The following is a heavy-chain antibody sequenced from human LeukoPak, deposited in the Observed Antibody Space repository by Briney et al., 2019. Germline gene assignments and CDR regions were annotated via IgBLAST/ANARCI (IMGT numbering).Heavy chain of an antibody. CDR3: ARGRITMVRGVISHYGMDV. D-gene: IGHD3-10*01. Sequence: VASVKVSCKASGYTFTGYYMHWVRQAPGQGLEWMGWINPNSGGTNYAQKFQGRVTMTRDTSISTAYMELSRLRSDDTAVYYCARGRITMVRGVISHYGMDVWGQRTTVTLSS. J-gene: IGHJ6*02. CDR1: GYTFTGYY. V-gene: IGHV1-2*02. CDR2: INPNSGGT.